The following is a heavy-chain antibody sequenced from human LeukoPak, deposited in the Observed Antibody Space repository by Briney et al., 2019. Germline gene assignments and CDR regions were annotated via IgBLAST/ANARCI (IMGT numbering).Heavy chain of an antibody. Sequence: SETLSLTCAVYGGSFSGYYWSWIRQPPGKGLEWIGEINHSGSNNYNPSLKSRVTISVDTSKNQFSLKLSSVTAADTAVYYCASTGYSYAVNEIHAFDIWGQGTMVTVSS. CDR3: ASTGYSYAVNEIHAFDI. J-gene: IGHJ3*02. CDR1: GGSFSGYY. D-gene: IGHD5-18*01. V-gene: IGHV4-34*01. CDR2: INHSGSN.